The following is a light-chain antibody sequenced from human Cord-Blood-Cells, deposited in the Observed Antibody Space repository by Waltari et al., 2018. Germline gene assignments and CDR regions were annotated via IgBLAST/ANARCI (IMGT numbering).Light chain of an antibody. V-gene: IGLV2-14*01. CDR1: SSDVGGYND. CDR2: DVS. J-gene: IGLJ2*01. Sequence: QSALTQPASVSWSPGQAITISCTSTSSDVGGYNDVSWHQQPPGKAPTLMIYDVSNRPSGVSTRFSVSKSGNTASLTISGLQAEDEADYYCSSYTSSSTPHVVFGGGTKLTVL. CDR3: SSYTSSSTPHVV.